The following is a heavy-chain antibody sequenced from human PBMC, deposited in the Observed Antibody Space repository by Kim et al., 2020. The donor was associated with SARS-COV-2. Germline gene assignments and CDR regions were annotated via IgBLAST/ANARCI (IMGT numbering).Heavy chain of an antibody. CDR2: IYYSGST. J-gene: IGHJ6*02. CDR1: GGSISSYY. V-gene: IGHV4-59*01. Sequence: SETLSLTCTVSGGSISSYYWSWIRQPPGKGLEWIGYIYYSGSTNYNPSLKSRVTISVDTSKNQFSLKLSSVTAADTAVYYCARGSAITFGGAYYYYYGLDVGGQGTTVTVS. D-gene: IGHD3-16*01. CDR3: ARGSAITFGGAYYYYYGLDV.